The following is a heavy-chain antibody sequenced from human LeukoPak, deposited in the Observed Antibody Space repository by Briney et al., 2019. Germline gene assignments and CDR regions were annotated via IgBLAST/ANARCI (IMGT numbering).Heavy chain of an antibody. J-gene: IGHJ4*02. CDR1: GGSFSGYY. CDR3: ARKPVRSQWLVLGGYFDY. CDR2: INHSGST. Sequence: SETLSLTCAVYGGSFSGYYWSWTRQPPGKGLEWIGEINHSGSTNYNPSLKSRVTISVDTSKNQFSLKLSSVTAADTAVYYCARKPVRSQWLVLGGYFDYWGQGTLVTVSS. V-gene: IGHV4-34*01. D-gene: IGHD6-19*01.